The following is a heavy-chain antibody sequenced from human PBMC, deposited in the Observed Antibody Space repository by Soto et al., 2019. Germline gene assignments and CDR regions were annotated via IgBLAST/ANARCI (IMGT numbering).Heavy chain of an antibody. V-gene: IGHV1-18*01. CDR2: ISAYNGNT. Sequence: ASVKVSCKASGYTFTSYGISWVRQAPGQGLEWMGWISAYNGNTNYAQKLQGRVTMTTDTSTSTACMELRSLRSDDTAVYYRARDSPPRYYDSSGYYFDYWGQGTLVT. D-gene: IGHD3-22*01. CDR1: GYTFTSYG. J-gene: IGHJ4*02. CDR3: ARDSPPRYYDSSGYYFDY.